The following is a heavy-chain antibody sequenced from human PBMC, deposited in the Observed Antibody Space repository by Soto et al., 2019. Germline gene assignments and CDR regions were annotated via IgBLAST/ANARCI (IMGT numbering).Heavy chain of an antibody. CDR2: IGDSGSST. V-gene: IGHV3-11*01. J-gene: IGHJ3*02. CDR3: ATYVVLGAFDI. Sequence: QVQLVESGGGLVKPGGSLRLSCVASGFSFSDYYMSWIRQAPGKGLEWVSYIGDSGSSTNYADSVKGRFTISRDNAKNSLYLQMNSLRAEDTAVYYCATYVVLGAFDIWGQGTMVTVSS. D-gene: IGHD2-8*01. CDR1: GFSFSDYY.